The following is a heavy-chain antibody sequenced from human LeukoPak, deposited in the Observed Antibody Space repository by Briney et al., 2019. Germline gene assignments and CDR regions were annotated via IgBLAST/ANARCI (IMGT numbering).Heavy chain of an antibody. CDR2: IYHSGST. CDR3: ARLGYYYDSSGYYYGAFDI. CDR1: GYSISSGYY. Sequence: PSETLSLTCAVSGYSISSGYYWGWIRQPPGKGLEWIGSIYHSGSTYYNPSLKSRVTISVDTSKNQFSLKLSSVTAADTAVYYYARLGYYYDSSGYYYGAFDIWGQGTMVTVSS. D-gene: IGHD3-22*01. J-gene: IGHJ3*02. V-gene: IGHV4-38-2*01.